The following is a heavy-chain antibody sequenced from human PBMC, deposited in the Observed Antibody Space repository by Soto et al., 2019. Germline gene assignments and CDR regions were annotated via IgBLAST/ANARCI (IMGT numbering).Heavy chain of an antibody. Sequence: QVQLQESGPGLVKPSETLSLTCTVSGGSISSYYWSWIRQPPGKGLEWIGYIYYSGSTNYNPSLQSRVTISVDTSKNQFSLKLSSVTAADTAVYYCARGGGCPDYWGQGTLVTVSS. CDR1: GGSISSYY. CDR2: IYYSGST. V-gene: IGHV4-59*08. D-gene: IGHD1-26*01. CDR3: ARGGGCPDY. J-gene: IGHJ4*02.